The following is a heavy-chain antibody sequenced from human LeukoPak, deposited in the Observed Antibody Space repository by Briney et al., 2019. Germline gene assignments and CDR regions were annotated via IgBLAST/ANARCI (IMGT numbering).Heavy chain of an antibody. CDR2: IKQAGTEN. Sequence: GGSLRLSCAASGFIFRSYWMTWVRQAPGKGLEWVANIKQAGTENSYVDSVKGRFTISRDNAKNSLYLQINSLRAEDTAVYYCARDGITMYYYGMDVWGQGTTVTVSS. J-gene: IGHJ6*02. CDR1: GFIFRSYW. CDR3: ARDGITMYYYGMDV. V-gene: IGHV3-7*01. D-gene: IGHD3-10*01.